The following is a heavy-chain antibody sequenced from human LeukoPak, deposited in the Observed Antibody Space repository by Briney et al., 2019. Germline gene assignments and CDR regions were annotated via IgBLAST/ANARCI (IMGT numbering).Heavy chain of an antibody. D-gene: IGHD3-10*01. CDR3: ARVEPGAQRFGAFDI. CDR2: INPSGGST. J-gene: IGHJ3*02. Sequence: ASVKVSCKASGYTFTSYYMHWVRQAPGQGLEWMGIINPSGGSTSYAQKFQGRVTITADESTSTAYMELSSLRSEDTAVYYCARVEPGAQRFGAFDIWGQGTMVTVSS. V-gene: IGHV1-46*01. CDR1: GYTFTSYY.